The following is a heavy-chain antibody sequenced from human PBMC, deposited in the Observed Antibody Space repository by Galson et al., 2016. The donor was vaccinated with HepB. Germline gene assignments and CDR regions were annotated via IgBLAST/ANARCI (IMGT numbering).Heavy chain of an antibody. CDR1: GASISYNIW. Sequence: SETLSLTCVVSGASISYNIWWTWVRQPPGKGLEWVGEMYHDGSTNYNPSLKSRVRISINKSKNQFSLSLDSVTAADTAVYYCTRSISVPGLFDYWGQGTLVTVSS. D-gene: IGHD6-13*01. CDR2: MYHDGST. V-gene: IGHV4-4*02. CDR3: TRSISVPGLFDY. J-gene: IGHJ4*02.